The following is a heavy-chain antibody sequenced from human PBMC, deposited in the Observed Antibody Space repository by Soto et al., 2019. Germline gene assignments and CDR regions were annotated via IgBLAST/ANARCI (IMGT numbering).Heavy chain of an antibody. Sequence: SETLSLTCAVYGGSFSGYYWSWIRQPPGKGLEWIGEINHSGSTNYNPSLKSRVTISVDTSKNQFSLKLSSVTAADTAVYYCARGGLGDFWGGYLHYYYYYGMDVWGQGTTVTV. D-gene: IGHD3-3*01. CDR2: INHSGST. CDR3: ARGGLGDFWGGYLHYYYYYGMDV. CDR1: GGSFSGYY. V-gene: IGHV4-34*01. J-gene: IGHJ6*02.